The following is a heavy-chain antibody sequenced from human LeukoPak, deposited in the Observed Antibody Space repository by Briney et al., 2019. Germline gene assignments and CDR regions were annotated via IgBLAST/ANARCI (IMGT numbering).Heavy chain of an antibody. J-gene: IGHJ4*02. CDR2: IWYDGSNK. CDR3: ARDPGRGYTYGYGFDY. Sequence: PGGSLRLPCAASRFTFSNYGMHWVRQAPGKGLEWVAVIWYDGSNKYYADSVKGRFTISRDNSKNTLYLQMNSLRAEDTAVYYCARDPGRGYTYGYGFDYWGQGTLVTVSS. V-gene: IGHV3-33*01. CDR1: RFTFSNYG. D-gene: IGHD5-18*01.